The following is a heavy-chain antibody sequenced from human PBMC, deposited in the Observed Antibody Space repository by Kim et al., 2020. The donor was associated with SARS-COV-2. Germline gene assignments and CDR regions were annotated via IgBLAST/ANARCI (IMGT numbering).Heavy chain of an antibody. V-gene: IGHV4-34*01. CDR2: INHSGST. Sequence: SETLSLTCAVYGGSFSGYYWSWIRQPPGKGLEWIGEINHSGSTNYNPSLKSRVTISVDTSKNQFSLKLSSVTAADTAVYYCARRPENFDYWGQGTLVTVS. J-gene: IGHJ4*02. CDR1: GGSFSGYY. CDR3: ARRPENFDY.